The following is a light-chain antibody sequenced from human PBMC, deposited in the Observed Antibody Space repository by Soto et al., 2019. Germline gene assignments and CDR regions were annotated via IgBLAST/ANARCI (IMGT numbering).Light chain of an antibody. Sequence: QSVLTLPGPVSASPGRSITISCTGTSSDVGTYDNFSWYRQHSGKAPKLLIYEGTNLPSWVSNRFSGSKSGNTGSLTISGLQAEDEADYYCSSYTTSSTYVFGSGTKVTVL. J-gene: IGLJ1*01. CDR1: SSDVGTYDN. CDR3: SSYTTSSTYV. CDR2: EGT. V-gene: IGLV2-14*01.